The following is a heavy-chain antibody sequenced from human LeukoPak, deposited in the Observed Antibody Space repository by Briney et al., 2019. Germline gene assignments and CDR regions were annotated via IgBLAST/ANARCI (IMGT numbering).Heavy chain of an antibody. D-gene: IGHD2-2*03. Sequence: SVKVSYKASGGTFSSYAISWVRQAPGQGLEWMGGIIPIFGTANYAQKFQGRVTITADDSTSTAYMELSSLRSEGTAVYYCARSVGGYCSSTSCPWYFDLWGRGTLVTVSS. CDR3: ARSVGGYCSSTSCPWYFDL. V-gene: IGHV1-69*13. J-gene: IGHJ2*01. CDR2: IIPIFGTA. CDR1: GGTFSSYA.